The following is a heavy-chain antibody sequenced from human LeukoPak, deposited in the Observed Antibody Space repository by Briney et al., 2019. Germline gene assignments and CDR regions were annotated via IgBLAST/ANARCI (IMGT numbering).Heavy chain of an antibody. CDR2: INGGGDIM. V-gene: IGHV3-23*01. CDR1: GFSLRAYD. D-gene: IGHD3-10*01. J-gene: IGHJ3*02. CDR3: AMRDRGYGLDI. Sequence: GGSLRLSCAASGFSLRAYDLIWVRQAPGKGLDWVSIINGGGDIMMYEDSVKGRFTISRHNSKNTFYLQMNRLIVEDTAVYYCAMRDRGYGLDIWGQGTMVTVSS.